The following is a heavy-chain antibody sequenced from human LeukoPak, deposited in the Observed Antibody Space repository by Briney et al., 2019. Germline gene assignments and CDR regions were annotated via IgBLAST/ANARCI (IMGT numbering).Heavy chain of an antibody. J-gene: IGHJ4*02. D-gene: IGHD3-9*01. CDR2: ISSSGSII. V-gene: IGHV3-48*01. CDR3: AFDGY. CDR1: GFNFSRSN. Sequence: GGSLRLSCAASGFNFSRSNLNWVRQAPGKGLEWISFISSSGSIIHYADSVKGRFTISRDNAKNSLFLQMNSLRADDTAVYYCAFDGYWGQGTLVTVSS.